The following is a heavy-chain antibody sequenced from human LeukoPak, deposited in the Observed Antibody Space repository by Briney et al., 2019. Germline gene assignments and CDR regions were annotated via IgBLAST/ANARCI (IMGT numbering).Heavy chain of an antibody. J-gene: IGHJ5*02. V-gene: IGHV1-46*01. Sequence: GSLKVSSTASGDTFTTYYMHRGRQAPGQELVWMRVINPTGGSTGYAQKFQGRVTMTRDMSTSTHYMELSSMRAEDTAIYYCARDNSVGDRAWWLDPWGQGPLVTVSS. CDR2: INPTGGST. D-gene: IGHD1-26*01. CDR1: GDTFTTYY. CDR3: ARDNSVGDRAWWLDP.